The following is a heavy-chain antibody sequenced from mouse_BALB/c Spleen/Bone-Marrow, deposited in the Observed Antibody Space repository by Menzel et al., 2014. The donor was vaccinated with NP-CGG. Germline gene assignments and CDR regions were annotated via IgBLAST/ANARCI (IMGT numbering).Heavy chain of an antibody. J-gene: IGHJ3*01. CDR3: ARDVGYGNYFVY. CDR2: SRNKAKYYTT. V-gene: IGHV7-1*02. D-gene: IGHD2-10*02. CDR1: GFTFSDFY. Sequence: EVKVEESEGGLVQPGDSLRLSCATSGFTFSDFYMEWVRRPPGKRLEWIAASRNKAKYYTTEYSASVKGRFIVSRDTSQSVLYLQMNALRAEDTAIYYCARDVGYGNYFVYWGQGTLVTVSA.